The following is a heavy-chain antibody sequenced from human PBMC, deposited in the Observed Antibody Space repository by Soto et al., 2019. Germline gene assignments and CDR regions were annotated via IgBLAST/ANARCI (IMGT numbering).Heavy chain of an antibody. J-gene: IGHJ4*02. CDR1: GFTFSSYG. Sequence: GGSLRLSCAASGFTFSSYGMHWVRQAPGKGLEWVAVISYDGSNKYYADSVKGRFTISRDNSKNTLYLQMNSLRAEDTAVYYCAKDPEDSSGYFLDYWGQGTLVTVSS. CDR3: AKDPEDSSGYFLDY. CDR2: ISYDGSNK. D-gene: IGHD3-22*01. V-gene: IGHV3-30*18.